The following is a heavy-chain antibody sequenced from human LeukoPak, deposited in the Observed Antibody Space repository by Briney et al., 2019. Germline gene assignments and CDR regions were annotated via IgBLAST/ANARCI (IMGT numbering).Heavy chain of an antibody. CDR2: ISAYNGNT. V-gene: IGHV1-18*01. J-gene: IGHJ4*02. Sequence: ASVKVSCKASGYTFTSYGISWVRQAPGQGLEWMGWISAYNGNTNYAQKLQGRVTMTTDTSTSTACMELRSLRSDDTAVYYCTAVAGTIDFDYWGQGTLVTVSS. D-gene: IGHD6-19*01. CDR3: TAVAGTIDFDY. CDR1: GYTFTSYG.